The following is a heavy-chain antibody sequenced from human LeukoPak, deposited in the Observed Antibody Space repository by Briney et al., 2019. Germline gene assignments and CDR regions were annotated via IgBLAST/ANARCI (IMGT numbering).Heavy chain of an antibody. J-gene: IGHJ6*02. CDR3: AKDRTVTSMILDV. Sequence: GGSLRLSCAASGFTFSSYSMNWVRQAPGKGLEWVSAISGSGGSTYYADSVKGRFTISRDNSKNTLYLQMNSLRAEDTAVYYCAKDRTVTSMILDVWGQGTTVTVSS. D-gene: IGHD3/OR15-3a*01. CDR1: GFTFSSYS. V-gene: IGHV3-23*01. CDR2: ISGSGGST.